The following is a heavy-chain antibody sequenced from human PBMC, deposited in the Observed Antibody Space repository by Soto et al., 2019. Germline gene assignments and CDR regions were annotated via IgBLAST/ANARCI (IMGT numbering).Heavy chain of an antibody. CDR3: ARAGVGALGDAFDI. CDR1: GGTFSSYT. CDR2: IIPILGIA. J-gene: IGHJ3*02. Sequence: QVQLVQSGAAVKKPGSSVKVSCKASGGTFSSYTISWVRQAPGQGLEWMGRIIPILGIANYAQKFQGRVTITADKSTSTAYMELSSLRSEDTAVYYCARAGVGALGDAFDIWGQGTMVTVSS. V-gene: IGHV1-69*02. D-gene: IGHD1-26*01.